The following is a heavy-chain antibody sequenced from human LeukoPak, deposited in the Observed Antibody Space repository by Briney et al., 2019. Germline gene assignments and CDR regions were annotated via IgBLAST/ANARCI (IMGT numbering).Heavy chain of an antibody. Sequence: PSETLSLTCAVYGGSFSGYYWSWIRQPPGKGLEWIGEINHGGSTNFNPSLKSRVTISVDTSKNQFSLKLSSVTAADTAVYYCASHRGVTAAFDIWGQGTMVTVSS. CDR2: INHGGST. CDR1: GGSFSGYY. V-gene: IGHV4-34*01. J-gene: IGHJ3*02. CDR3: ASHRGVTAAFDI. D-gene: IGHD3-10*01.